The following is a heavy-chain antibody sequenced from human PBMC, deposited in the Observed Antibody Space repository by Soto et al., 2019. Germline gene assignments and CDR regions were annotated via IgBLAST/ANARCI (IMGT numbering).Heavy chain of an antibody. J-gene: IGHJ4*02. Sequence: QVQLVQSGAEVKKPGASVRVSCKASGYTFTSDAIHWVRQAPGQSLEWMGWINGGSGNTKYSQKFQGRVTITRDTSASTAYMELSSLRSEDTAVYYCARYEFDYWGQGTLVTVSS. CDR2: INGGSGNT. CDR1: GYTFTSDA. V-gene: IGHV1-3*01. D-gene: IGHD3-3*01. CDR3: ARYEFDY.